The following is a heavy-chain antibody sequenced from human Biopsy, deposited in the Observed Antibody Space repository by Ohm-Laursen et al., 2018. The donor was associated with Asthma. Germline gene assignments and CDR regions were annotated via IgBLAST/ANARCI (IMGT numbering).Heavy chain of an antibody. V-gene: IGHV3-33*01. J-gene: IGHJ6*02. CDR1: GFTFSSYG. CDR2: IWYDGSNK. CDR3: ARGGLGYCSSTSCYQNYYYGMDV. D-gene: IGHD2-2*01. Sequence: SLRLSCTASGFTFSSYGMHWVRQAPGKGPEWVAVIWYDGSNKYYADSVMGRFTISRDNSKNTLYLQMNSLRAEDTAVYYCARGGLGYCSSTSCYQNYYYGMDVWGQGTTVTVSS.